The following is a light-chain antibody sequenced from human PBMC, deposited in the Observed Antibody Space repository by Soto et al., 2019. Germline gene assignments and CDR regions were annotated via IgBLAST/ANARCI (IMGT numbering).Light chain of an antibody. V-gene: IGKV3-20*01. CDR1: QSVSSSY. CDR2: GAS. CDR3: QHYVTWPLT. Sequence: EIVLTQSPGTLSLSPGDRATLSCRASQSVSSSYLAWYQQKPGQAPGLLIYGASSRATGIPDRFSGSGSGTDFTLTISSLQSEEFGVYYCQHYVTWPLTFGGGTKVE. J-gene: IGKJ4*01.